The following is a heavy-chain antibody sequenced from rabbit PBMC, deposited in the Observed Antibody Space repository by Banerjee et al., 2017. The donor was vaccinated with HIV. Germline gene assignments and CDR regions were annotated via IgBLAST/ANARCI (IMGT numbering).Heavy chain of an antibody. CDR3: ARVNAGSSGYPYYFNL. Sequence: QEQLEESGGDLVKPEGSLTLTCTASGFSFSSSYWPCWVRQAPGKRPEWIACIDAGVSGTTYYASWAKGRFTISKTSSTTVTLQMTSLTAADTATYFCARVNAGSSGYPYYFNLWGPGTLVTVS. D-gene: IGHD1-1*01. V-gene: IGHV1S45*01. CDR1: GFSFSSSYW. CDR2: IDAGVSGTT. J-gene: IGHJ4*01.